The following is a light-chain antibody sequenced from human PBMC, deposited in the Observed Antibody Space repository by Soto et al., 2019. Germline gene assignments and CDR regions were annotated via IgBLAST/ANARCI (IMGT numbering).Light chain of an antibody. Sequence: DIQMTQSPSTLSASVGDRVTITCRASQSISSWLAWYQQKPGKAPKLLIYKASSLESGVPSRFSGSGSGTEFTLTISSRQPDDFATYYCQQFNSSSMWTFGQGTKVDI. CDR3: QQFNSSSMWT. CDR1: QSISSW. V-gene: IGKV1-5*03. J-gene: IGKJ1*01. CDR2: KAS.